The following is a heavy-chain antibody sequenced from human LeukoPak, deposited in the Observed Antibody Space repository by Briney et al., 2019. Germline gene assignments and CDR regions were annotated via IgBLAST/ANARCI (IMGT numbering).Heavy chain of an antibody. J-gene: IGHJ4*02. CDR3: AKDYRYSSGWYPSQLIDY. D-gene: IGHD6-19*01. Sequence: GGSLRLSCAVSGFTFRSFPMHWVRQPPGKGLEWVAVISYDGSNKYYADSVKGRFTISRDNSKNTLYLQMNSLRAEDTAVYYCAKDYRYSSGWYPSQLIDYWGQGTLVTVSS. CDR2: ISYDGSNK. CDR1: GFTFRSFP. V-gene: IGHV3-30*04.